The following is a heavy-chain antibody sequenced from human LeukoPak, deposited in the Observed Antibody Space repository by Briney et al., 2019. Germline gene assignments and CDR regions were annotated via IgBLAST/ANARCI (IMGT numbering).Heavy chain of an antibody. J-gene: IGHJ4*02. D-gene: IGHD3-22*01. V-gene: IGHV1-2*02. CDR1: GYTFTGYY. CDR3: ARDPGYYDSSGYPVFGY. CDR2: INPNSVGT. Sequence: ASVKVSCKASGYTFTGYYMHWVRQAPGQGLEWMGWINPNSVGTNYAQKFQGRVTMTRDTSISTAYMELSRLRSDDTAVYYCARDPGYYDSSGYPVFGYWGQGTLVTVSS.